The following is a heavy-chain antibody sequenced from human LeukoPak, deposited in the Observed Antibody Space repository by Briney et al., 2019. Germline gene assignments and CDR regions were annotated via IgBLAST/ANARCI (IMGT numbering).Heavy chain of an antibody. Sequence: SETLSLTCTVSGGSISSYYWSWIRQPAGKGLEWIGRIYTSGSTNYNPSLKSLVTMSVDTSKNQFSLKLSSVTAADTAVYYCARIEASSGLYFDLWGRGTLVTVSS. V-gene: IGHV4-4*07. CDR2: IYTSGST. D-gene: IGHD3-9*01. CDR1: GGSISSYY. CDR3: ARIEASSGLYFDL. J-gene: IGHJ2*01.